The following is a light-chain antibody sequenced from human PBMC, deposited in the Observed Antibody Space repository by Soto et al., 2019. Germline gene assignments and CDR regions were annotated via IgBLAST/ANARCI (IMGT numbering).Light chain of an antibody. Sequence: QSALTQPASVSGSPGQSITISCTGTNSDIGGYNYVSWYQQHPGKAPKLMIYDVSNRPSGVSYRFSGSKSGNTASLTISGLQAEDAADYYCSSYTSRSTLGVFGGGTKVTVL. J-gene: IGLJ2*01. CDR1: NSDIGGYNY. V-gene: IGLV2-14*03. CDR3: SSYTSRSTLGV. CDR2: DVS.